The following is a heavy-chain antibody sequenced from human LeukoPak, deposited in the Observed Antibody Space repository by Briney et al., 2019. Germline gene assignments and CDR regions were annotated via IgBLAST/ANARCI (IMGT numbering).Heavy chain of an antibody. V-gene: IGHV3-23*01. CDR1: GFTFGRYA. D-gene: IGHD5-12*01. CDR3: AKDRYSCYDSGGDWFDP. Sequence: VGSLRLSCAASGFTFGRYARRWVGQAPGKGLKWGSAISGSGGSTYYADSVKGRFTISRDNSKNTLYLQMNSLRAEDTAVYYCAKDRYSCYDSGGDWFDPWGQGTLVTVPS. CDR2: ISGSGGST. J-gene: IGHJ5*02.